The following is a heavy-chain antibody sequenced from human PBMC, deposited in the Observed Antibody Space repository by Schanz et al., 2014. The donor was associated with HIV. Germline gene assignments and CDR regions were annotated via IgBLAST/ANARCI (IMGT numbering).Heavy chain of an antibody. V-gene: IGHV3-74*01. D-gene: IGHD4-17*01. Sequence: EVQLVESGGGLVQPGGSLRLSCAASGFTFSSHWMHWVRQAPGKGLVWVSRINSDGSSTNYADSVKGRLTISRDNAKNTLYLQMNSLRAEDTAVYYCVRLMSSDYDFYHYGMDVWGQGTTVIVS. CDR3: VRLMSSDYDFYHYGMDV. J-gene: IGHJ6*02. CDR2: INSDGSST. CDR1: GFTFSSHW.